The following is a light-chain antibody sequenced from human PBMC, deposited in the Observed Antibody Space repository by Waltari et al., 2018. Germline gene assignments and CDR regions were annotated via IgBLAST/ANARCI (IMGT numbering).Light chain of an antibody. CDR3: QQHNDCPPWT. Sequence: EIIMTQSPAIMSLSPGERATLSCRASQNVNSNLAWYQKTPGKAPRLFIYGASIRATGIPARFSGSGSVTQITLTINSLQSEDSAVYFCQQHNDCPPWTFGQGTKVELK. CDR1: QNVNSN. J-gene: IGKJ1*01. CDR2: GAS. V-gene: IGKV3-15*01.